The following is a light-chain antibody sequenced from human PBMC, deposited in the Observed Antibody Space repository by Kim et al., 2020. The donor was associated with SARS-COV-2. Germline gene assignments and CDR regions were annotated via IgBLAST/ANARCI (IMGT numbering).Light chain of an antibody. CDR3: QVWDSSSDHYV. CDR1: NIGSKS. V-gene: IGLV3-21*04. J-gene: IGLJ1*01. Sequence: SYELTQQPSVSVAPGKTARITCGENNIGSKSVHWYQQKPGQAPVLVIYYDSDRPSGIPERLSGSNSGNTATLTISRVEAGDEADYYWQVWDSSSDHYVFG. CDR2: YDS.